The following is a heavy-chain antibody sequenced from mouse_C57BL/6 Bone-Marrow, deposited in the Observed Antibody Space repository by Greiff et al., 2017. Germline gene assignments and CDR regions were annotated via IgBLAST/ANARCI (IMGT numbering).Heavy chain of an antibody. CDR2: ISSGGSYT. CDR3: ARLHWYFDV. Sequence: EVQLVESGGDLVKPGGSLKLSCAASGFTFSSYGMSWVRQTPDKRLEWVATISSGGSYTYYPDSVKGRFTISRANAKNTLYLQMGSQKSEDTAMYYCARLHWYFDVWGTGTTVTVSS. J-gene: IGHJ1*03. V-gene: IGHV5-6*01. CDR1: GFTFSSYG.